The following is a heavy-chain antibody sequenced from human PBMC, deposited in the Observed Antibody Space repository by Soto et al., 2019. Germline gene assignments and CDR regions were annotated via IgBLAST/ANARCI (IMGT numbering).Heavy chain of an antibody. D-gene: IGHD6-13*01. Sequence: VQLRESGPGLVKPSQTLSLTCKVSGGSITSGGYYWSWIRQHPVKGLEWIGYTYYTGITYYNPSLNGRVTISLDTYWSHFYLSLTSVTAADTAIDYCARGGSTWYGDNWLDPWGPGTLVTVSS. V-gene: IGHV4-31*03. J-gene: IGHJ5*02. CDR1: GGSITSGGYY. CDR2: TYYTGIT. CDR3: ARGGSTWYGDNWLDP.